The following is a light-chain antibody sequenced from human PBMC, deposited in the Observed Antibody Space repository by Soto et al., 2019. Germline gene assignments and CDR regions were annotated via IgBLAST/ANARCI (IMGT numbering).Light chain of an antibody. CDR2: GAS. CDR3: QQYENLPP. V-gene: IGKV1-33*01. Sequence: QITQTPSFQSAHVGDRIIINFRASQSIGNHLNCYQQKPGKAPKFLSYGASTLQSGVPSRFRGSGSGTDFTFTISRLQPEDIATYYCQQYENLPPFGQVSRPAIK. J-gene: IGKJ5*01. CDR1: QSIGNH.